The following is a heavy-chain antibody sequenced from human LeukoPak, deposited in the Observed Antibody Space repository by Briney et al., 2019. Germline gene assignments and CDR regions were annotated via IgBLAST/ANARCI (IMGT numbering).Heavy chain of an antibody. CDR1: GYSISSSYW. Sequence: SDTLSLTCAVSGYSISSSYWWGWIRQPPGKGLEWIGYIYYSGSTNYNPSLKSRVTISVDTSKNQFSLKLSSVTAADTAVYYCARILNYYGSGSYGYAFDIWGQGTMVIVSS. CDR3: ARILNYYGSGSYGYAFDI. J-gene: IGHJ3*02. CDR2: IYYSGST. V-gene: IGHV4-28*01. D-gene: IGHD3-10*01.